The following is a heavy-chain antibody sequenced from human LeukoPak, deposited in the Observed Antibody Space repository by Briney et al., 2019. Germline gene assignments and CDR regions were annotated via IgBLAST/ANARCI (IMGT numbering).Heavy chain of an antibody. CDR2: ITGSGGAT. Sequence: PGGSLRLSCAASGFTFRSYAMSWVRQAPGKGLEWVSGITGSGGATYYADSVKGRFTISRDNSKNTLYLQMDSLRAGDTAVYYCAKSAYDFQRSFDYWGQGTLVTVSS. J-gene: IGHJ4*02. CDR1: GFTFRSYA. CDR3: AKSAYDFQRSFDY. D-gene: IGHD3-3*01. V-gene: IGHV3-23*01.